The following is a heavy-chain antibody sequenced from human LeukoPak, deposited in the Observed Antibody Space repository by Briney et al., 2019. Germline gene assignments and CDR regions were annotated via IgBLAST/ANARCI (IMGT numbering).Heavy chain of an antibody. CDR2: MSSSDDGR. D-gene: IGHD3-22*01. CDR3: AKDPPGNYYDSSGPVT. Sequence: PGGSLRLSCATSGFSFSSYAMSWVRQAPGKGLEWVSAMSSSDDGRYYAASVRGRFTISRDTSRSTLYLQMNSLRAENTAVYYCAKDPPGNYYDSSGPVTWGQGTLVTVSS. V-gene: IGHV3-23*01. CDR1: GFSFSSYA. J-gene: IGHJ5*02.